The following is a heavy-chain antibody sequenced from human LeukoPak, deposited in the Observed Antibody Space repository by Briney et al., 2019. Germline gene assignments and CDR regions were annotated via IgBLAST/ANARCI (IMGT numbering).Heavy chain of an antibody. V-gene: IGHV4-59*01. CDR1: GGSISSYY. Sequence: PSETLSLTCTVPGGSISSYYWSWIRQPPGKGLECYGFIYYSGSTNYNTSLKSRVAISVDTSKKQLSLKLSSVTAADTDVYYCASSYYDSSGYYAYWGQGTLVTVSS. J-gene: IGHJ4*02. D-gene: IGHD3-22*01. CDR3: ASSYYDSSGYYAY. CDR2: IYYSGST.